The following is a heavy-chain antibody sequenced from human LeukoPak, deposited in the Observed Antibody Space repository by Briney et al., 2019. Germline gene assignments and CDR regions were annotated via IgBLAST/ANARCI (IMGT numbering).Heavy chain of an antibody. CDR3: ARWGDIVVVVADCGMDV. J-gene: IGHJ6*02. CDR2: ISYDGSNK. Sequence: GGSLRLSCAASGFTFSSYAMHWVRQAPGKGLEWVAVISYDGSNKYHADSVKGRFTISRDNSKNTLYLQMNSLRAEDTAVYYCARWGDIVVVVADCGMDVWGQGTTVTVSS. D-gene: IGHD2-15*01. CDR1: GFTFSSYA. V-gene: IGHV3-30*04.